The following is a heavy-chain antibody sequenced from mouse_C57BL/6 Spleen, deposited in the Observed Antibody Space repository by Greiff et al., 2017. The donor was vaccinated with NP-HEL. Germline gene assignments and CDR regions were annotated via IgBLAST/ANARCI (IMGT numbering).Heavy chain of an antibody. Sequence: QVQLQQSGAELARPGASVKLSCKASGYTFTSYGISWVKQRTGQGLEWIGEIYPRSGNTYYNEKFKGKATLTADKSSSTAYMELRSLTSEDSAVYFCARTEATNYCGSSYYAMDYWGQGTSVTVSS. CDR3: ARTEATNYCGSSYYAMDY. D-gene: IGHD1-1*01. CDR1: GYTFTSYG. V-gene: IGHV1-81*01. J-gene: IGHJ4*01. CDR2: IYPRSGNT.